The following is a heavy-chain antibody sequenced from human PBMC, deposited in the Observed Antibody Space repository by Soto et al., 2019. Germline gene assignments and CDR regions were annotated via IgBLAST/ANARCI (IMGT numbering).Heavy chain of an antibody. CDR3: AKSRNGRLNYFDY. V-gene: IGHV3-23*01. CDR2: ISGSGGST. D-gene: IGHD2-8*01. CDR1: GFTFRNYA. Sequence: EVQLLDSGGGLIQPGGSLRLSCAASGFTFRNYAMSWVRQAPGKGLEWVSAISGSGGSTYYADSVKGRFTISRDNSKNTLYLQMNSLRAEDTAVYYCAKSRNGRLNYFDYWGQGTLVTVSS. J-gene: IGHJ4*02.